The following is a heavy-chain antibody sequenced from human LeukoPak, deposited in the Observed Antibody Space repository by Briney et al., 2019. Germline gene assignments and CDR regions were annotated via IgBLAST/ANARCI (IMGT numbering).Heavy chain of an antibody. Sequence: ASVKVSCKASGYTFTGYYMHWVRQAHGQGLEWMGWINPNSGGTNYAQKFQGRVTMTRDTSISTAYMELSRLRSDDTAVYYCASPIVGATVAFSVWGQGTLVTVSS. CDR2: INPNSGGT. V-gene: IGHV1-2*02. D-gene: IGHD1-26*01. J-gene: IGHJ4*02. CDR1: GYTFTGYY. CDR3: ASPIVGATVAFSV.